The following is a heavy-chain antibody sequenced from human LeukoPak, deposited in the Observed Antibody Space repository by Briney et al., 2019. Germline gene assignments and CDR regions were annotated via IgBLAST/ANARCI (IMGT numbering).Heavy chain of an antibody. J-gene: IGHJ5*02. CDR1: GGSISDYY. CDR3: ARNSYYYQTHDT. CDR2: IHPSGSA. D-gene: IGHD3-10*01. V-gene: IGHV4-4*08. Sequence: PSETLSLTCTVSGGSISDYYWSWIRQPPGKGLEWIGYIHPSGSANYKPSLKSRVTISVDTSKNQCSLKVSSVTAADTAKYYCARNSYYYQTHDTWGQGTLVTVSS.